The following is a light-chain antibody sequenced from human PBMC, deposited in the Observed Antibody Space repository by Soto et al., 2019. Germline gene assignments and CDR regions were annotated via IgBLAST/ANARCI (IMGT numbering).Light chain of an antibody. J-gene: IGKJ2*01. CDR2: AAS. CDR1: QSISSSY. V-gene: IGKV3-20*01. Sequence: EIVLTQSPGTLSLSPGEGGTLSCRASQSISSSYLAWYQQKPGQSPRLLIYAASSRATGIPDRFSGSGSGTDFTLTISSLQPEDFATYYCQQSYSTPYTFGQGTKLEIK. CDR3: QQSYSTPYT.